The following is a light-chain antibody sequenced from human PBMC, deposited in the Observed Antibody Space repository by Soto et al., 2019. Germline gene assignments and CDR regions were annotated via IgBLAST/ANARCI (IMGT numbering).Light chain of an antibody. CDR2: DAS. V-gene: IGKV1-5*01. CDR3: QQYSSYWT. CDR1: QSISSW. J-gene: IGKJ1*01. Sequence: DIRMTQSPSSLSASGGDIFTIRCRASQSISSWLAWYQQKPGKAPKVLIYDASNLESGVPSRFSGSGSGTEFTLTISSLQPDDSATYHCQQYSSYWTFGQGTKVDI.